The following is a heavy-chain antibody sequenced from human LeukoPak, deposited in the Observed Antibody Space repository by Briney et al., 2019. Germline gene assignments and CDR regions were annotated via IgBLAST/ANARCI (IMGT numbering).Heavy chain of an antibody. CDR1: GFTFSDYY. J-gene: IGHJ3*02. D-gene: IGHD2-21*01. CDR2: ISGSSYYT. CDR3: ARSSSSGGGDSFDT. V-gene: IGHV3-11*06. Sequence: PGGSLRLSCAASGFTFSDYYMSWIRQAPGKGLEGVSYISGSSYYTKYADSVKGRFTISRDNAKNSLYLQMNSLRAEDTAVYYCARSSSSGGGDSFDTWGQGTMVTVSS.